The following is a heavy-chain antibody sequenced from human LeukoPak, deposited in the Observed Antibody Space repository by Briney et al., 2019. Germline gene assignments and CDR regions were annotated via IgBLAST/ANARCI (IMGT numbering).Heavy chain of an antibody. CDR2: IKQDGSEK. CDR3: ARDSSSFSYYYYGMDV. D-gene: IGHD6-13*01. V-gene: IGHV3-7*03. Sequence: GVSLRLSCAASGFTFSSYWMSWVRQAPGKGLEWVANIKQDGSEKYYVDSVKGRFTISRDNAKNSLYLQMNSLRAEDTAVYYCARDSSSFSYYYYGMDVWGKGTTVTVSS. CDR1: GFTFSSYW. J-gene: IGHJ6*04.